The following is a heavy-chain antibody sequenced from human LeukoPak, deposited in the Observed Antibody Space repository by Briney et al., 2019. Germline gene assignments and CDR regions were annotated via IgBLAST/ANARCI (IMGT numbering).Heavy chain of an antibody. CDR3: ERYLGYDSWSGRKWFDP. D-gene: IGHD3-3*01. J-gene: IGHJ5*02. CDR2: INQSGST. Sequence: SETLSLTCGVWGGSFRGYYWRWIRHPPGKGREGIGEINQSGSTNYNPSLKGRVTISVDTSKNQFSLKLRSVTAADAAVYLCERYLGYDSWSGRKWFDPWGQGTLVTVPS. V-gene: IGHV4-34*01. CDR1: GGSFRGYY.